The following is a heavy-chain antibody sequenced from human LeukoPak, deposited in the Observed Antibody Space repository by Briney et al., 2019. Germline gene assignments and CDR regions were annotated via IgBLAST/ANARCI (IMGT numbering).Heavy chain of an antibody. J-gene: IGHJ6*02. CDR1: GFTFSSYG. Sequence: GRSLRLSCAASGFTFSSYGMHWVRQAPGKGLEWVAVIWYDGSNKYYADSVKGRFTISRDNSKNTLYLQMNSLRAEDTAVYYCARDRYCYDSSGYPGPYYYYYGMDVWGQGTTVTVSS. CDR3: ARDRYCYDSSGYPGPYYYYYGMDV. D-gene: IGHD3-22*01. V-gene: IGHV3-33*01. CDR2: IWYDGSNK.